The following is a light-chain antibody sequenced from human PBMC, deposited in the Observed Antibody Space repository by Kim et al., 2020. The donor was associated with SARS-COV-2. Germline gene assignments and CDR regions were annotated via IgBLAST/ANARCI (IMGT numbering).Light chain of an antibody. CDR1: SSDVGGYNY. V-gene: IGLV2-11*01. CDR2: DVS. CDR3: CSYAGSYTL. J-gene: IGLJ2*01. Sequence: LTQPRSVSGSPGQSVTISCTGTSSDVGGYNYVSWYQQHPGKAPKLMIYDVSKRPSGVPDRFSGSKSGNTASLTISGLQAEDEADYYCCSYAGSYTLFGGGTQLTVL.